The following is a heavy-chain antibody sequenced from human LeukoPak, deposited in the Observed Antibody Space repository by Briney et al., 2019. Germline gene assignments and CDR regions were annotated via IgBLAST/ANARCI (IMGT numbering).Heavy chain of an antibody. Sequence: GGSLRLSCAASGFTFSSYSMNWVRQAPGKGLEWVSYISSSSSTIYYADSVKGRFTISRDNAKNSLYLQMNSLRAEDTAVYYCARWTNSGAFDIWGQGTMVTVSS. CDR2: ISSSSSTI. CDR3: ARWTNSGAFDI. J-gene: IGHJ3*02. V-gene: IGHV3-48*01. D-gene: IGHD1-7*01. CDR1: GFTFSSYS.